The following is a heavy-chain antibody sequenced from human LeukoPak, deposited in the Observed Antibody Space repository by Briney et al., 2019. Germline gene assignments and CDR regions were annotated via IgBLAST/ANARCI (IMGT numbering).Heavy chain of an antibody. CDR1: GFTFSSYA. D-gene: IGHD3-3*01. CDR3: AKAVADFWSGYYNNWFDP. J-gene: IGHJ5*02. Sequence: PGGSLRLSCAASGFTFSSYAMSWVRQAPGKGLEWVSGISGSGGSTYYADSVKGRFTISRDNSKNTLYLQMNSLRAEDTAVYYCAKAVADFWSGYYNNWFDPWGQGTLVTVSS. V-gene: IGHV3-23*01. CDR2: ISGSGGST.